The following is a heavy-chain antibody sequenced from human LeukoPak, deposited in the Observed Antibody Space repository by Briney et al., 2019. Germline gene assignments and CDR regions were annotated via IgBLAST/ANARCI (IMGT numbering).Heavy chain of an antibody. J-gene: IGHJ5*02. CDR1: GYTFIDHY. D-gene: IGHD3-10*01. CDR3: ARDRITMVRGVTPGWFDP. Sequence: GASVKVSCKPSGYTFIDHYLHWVRQAPGQGLESLGWIDPDTGDTNYPQKFQGRVTMTRDTSISTAYMELSRLRSDDTAVYYCARDRITMVRGVTPGWFDPWGQGTLVTVSS. V-gene: IGHV1-2*02. CDR2: IDPDTGDT.